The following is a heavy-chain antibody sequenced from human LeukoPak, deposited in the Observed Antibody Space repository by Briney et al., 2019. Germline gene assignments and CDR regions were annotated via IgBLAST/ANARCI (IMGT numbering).Heavy chain of an antibody. CDR3: AKYVDIVVVPAAIDYYYYGMDV. D-gene: IGHD2-2*02. CDR2: ISYDGSNK. Sequence: GGSLRLSCAASGFTFSSYAMHWVRQAPGKGLEWVAVISYDGSNKYYADSVKGRFTISRDNSSNTLYLQMNSLRAEDTAVYYCAKYVDIVVVPAAIDYYYYGMDVWGQGTTVTVSS. J-gene: IGHJ6*02. CDR1: GFTFSSYA. V-gene: IGHV3-30-3*02.